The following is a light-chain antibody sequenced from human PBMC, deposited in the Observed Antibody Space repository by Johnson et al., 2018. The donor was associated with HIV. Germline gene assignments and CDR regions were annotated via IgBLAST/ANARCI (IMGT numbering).Light chain of an antibody. J-gene: IGLJ1*01. CDR1: SSNIGNNY. CDR2: DNN. V-gene: IGLV1-51*01. Sequence: QSVLTQPPSVSAAPGQKVTISCSGSSSNIGNNYVSWYQQLPGTAPKLLIYDNNKRPSGIPDRFSGSKSGTSATLGITGLQTGDEADYYCGTWGSSLSVEVFGTGTKVTGL. CDR3: GTWGSSLSVEV.